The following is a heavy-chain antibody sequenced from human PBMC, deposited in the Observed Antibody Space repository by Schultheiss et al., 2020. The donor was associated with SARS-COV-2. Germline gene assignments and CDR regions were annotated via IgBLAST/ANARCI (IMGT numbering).Heavy chain of an antibody. CDR1: GYTFTSYG. D-gene: IGHD1-14*01. CDR2: INPSGGST. Sequence: ASVKVSCKASGYTFTSYGISWVRQAPGQGLEWMGIINPSGGSTSYAQKFQGRVTITADKSTSTAYMELSSLRSEDTAVYYCARVGPGGSYYYMDVWGKGTTVTVSS. J-gene: IGHJ6*03. CDR3: ARVGPGGSYYYMDV. V-gene: IGHV1-46*01.